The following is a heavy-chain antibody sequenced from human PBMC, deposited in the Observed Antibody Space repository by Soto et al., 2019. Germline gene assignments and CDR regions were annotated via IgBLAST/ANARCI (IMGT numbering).Heavy chain of an antibody. V-gene: IGHV4-61*01. CDR1: GGSISSGSSY. CDR2: IHYSGVS. CDR3: ARDKITGLFDY. J-gene: IGHJ4*02. Sequence: SETLSLTCTVSGGSISSGSSYWSWIRQPPGKGLEWIGYIHYSGVSTYNPSLKSRVTISVDMSKNQFSLKLNSVTAADTAGYYCARDKITGLFDYWGQGTLVTGSS. D-gene: IGHD2-8*02.